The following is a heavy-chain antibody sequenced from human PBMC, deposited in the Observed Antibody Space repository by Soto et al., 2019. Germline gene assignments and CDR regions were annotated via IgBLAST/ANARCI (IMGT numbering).Heavy chain of an antibody. J-gene: IGHJ5*02. D-gene: IGHD2-21*01. V-gene: IGHV4-4*07. CDR2: IYTSGST. Sequence: PSETLSLTCTVSGGSISSYYWSWIRQPAGKGLEWIGRIYTSGSTNYNPSLKSRVTMSVDTSKNQFSLKLSSVTAADTAVYYCAREIQYSASPFLPWFDPWGQGTLVTVSS. CDR3: AREIQYSASPFLPWFDP. CDR1: GGSISSYY.